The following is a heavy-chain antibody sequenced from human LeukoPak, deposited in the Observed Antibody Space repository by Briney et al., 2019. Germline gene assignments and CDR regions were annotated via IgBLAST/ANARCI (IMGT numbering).Heavy chain of an antibody. J-gene: IGHJ3*02. CDR2: IYYSGST. Sequence: PSETLSLTCTVSGGSISSYYWSWIRQPPGKGLESIGYIYYSGSTNNNPSLKSRVTISVDTSKNQFSLKLSSVTAADTAVYYCARDGWVAGTFRSEPDAFDIWGQGTMVTVSS. CDR1: GGSISSYY. D-gene: IGHD6-19*01. V-gene: IGHV4-59*01. CDR3: ARDGWVAGTFRSEPDAFDI.